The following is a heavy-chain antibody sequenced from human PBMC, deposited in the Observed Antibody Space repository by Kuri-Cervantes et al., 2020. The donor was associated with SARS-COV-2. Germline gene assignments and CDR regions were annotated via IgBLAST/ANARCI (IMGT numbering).Heavy chain of an antibody. CDR2: ISGSGGST. CDR3: AKGLFFAAAGPDAFDI. J-gene: IGHJ3*02. D-gene: IGHD6-13*01. CDR1: GFTFSSYA. Sequence: LSLTCAASGFTFSSYAMSWVRQAPGKGLEWVSAISGSGGSTYYADSVKGRFTISRDNAKNSLYLQMNSLRAEDTALYYCAKGLFFAAAGPDAFDIWGQGTMVTVSS. V-gene: IGHV3-23*01.